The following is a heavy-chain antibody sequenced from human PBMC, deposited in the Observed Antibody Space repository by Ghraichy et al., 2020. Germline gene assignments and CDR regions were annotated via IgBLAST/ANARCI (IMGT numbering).Heavy chain of an antibody. CDR1: GFTVSSNY. Sequence: GGSLRLSCAASGFTVSSNYMSWVRQAPGKGLEWVSVIYSGGSTYYADSVKGRFTISRDNSKNTLYLQMNSLRAEDTAVYYCAREVDTAMGYYFDYWGQGTLVTVSS. CDR2: IYSGGST. CDR3: AREVDTAMGYYFDY. D-gene: IGHD5-18*01. J-gene: IGHJ4*02. V-gene: IGHV3-66*01.